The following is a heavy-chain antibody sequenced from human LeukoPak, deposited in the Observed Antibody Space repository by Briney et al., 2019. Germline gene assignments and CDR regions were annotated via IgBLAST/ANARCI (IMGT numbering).Heavy chain of an antibody. Sequence: ASVKVSCKVSGYTLTELSMHWVRQAPGKGLEWMGGFDPEDGETIYAQKFQGRVTMTRDTSTSTVYMELSSLRSEDTAVYYCARGGSSTSTQPFDYWGQGTLVTVSS. J-gene: IGHJ4*02. CDR3: ARGGSSTSTQPFDY. V-gene: IGHV1-24*01. CDR1: GYTLTELS. CDR2: FDPEDGET. D-gene: IGHD2-2*01.